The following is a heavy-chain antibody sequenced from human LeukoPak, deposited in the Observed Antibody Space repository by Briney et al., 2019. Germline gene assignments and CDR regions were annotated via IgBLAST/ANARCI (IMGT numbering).Heavy chain of an antibody. CDR3: ASGSSRSGDY. J-gene: IGHJ4*02. CDR2: INHSGST. D-gene: IGHD1-26*01. V-gene: IGHV4-34*01. CDR1: GGSFSGYY. Sequence: SETLSLTCAVYGGSFSGYYWSWIRQPPGKGLEWIGEINHSGSTNYNPSLKSRVTTSVDTSKNQFSLKLSSVTAADTAVYYCASGSSRSGDYWGQGTLVTVSS.